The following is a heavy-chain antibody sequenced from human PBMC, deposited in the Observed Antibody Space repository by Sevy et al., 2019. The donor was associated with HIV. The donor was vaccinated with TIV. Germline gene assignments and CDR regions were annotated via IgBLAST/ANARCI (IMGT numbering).Heavy chain of an antibody. CDR2: IGYDGNNK. J-gene: IGHJ4*02. CDR3: ARDPRIYGDYLLAYFDY. V-gene: IGHV3-33*01. CDR1: GLTPSTYG. D-gene: IGHD4-17*01. Sequence: GRSLRLSCAASGLTPSTYGIHWVRQAPGKGLEWVAVIGYDGNNKFYADSVKGRFTISRDDSKNTVFLQMDSLRAEDTAVYYCARDPRIYGDYLLAYFDYWGQGTLVTVSS.